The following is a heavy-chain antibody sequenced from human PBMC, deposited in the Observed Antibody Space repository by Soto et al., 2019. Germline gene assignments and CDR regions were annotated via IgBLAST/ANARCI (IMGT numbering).Heavy chain of an antibody. V-gene: IGHV4-59*01. CDR1: GGSISSYY. Sequence: SETLSLTCTVSGGSISSYYWSWIRQPPGKGLEWIGYIYYSGSTNYNPSLKSRVTITVDTSKNQFSLKLSSVTAADTAVLYCSGALGSDYGDYYFDYWGQGTLVTVSS. J-gene: IGHJ4*02. CDR3: SGALGSDYGDYYFDY. D-gene: IGHD4-17*01. CDR2: IYYSGST.